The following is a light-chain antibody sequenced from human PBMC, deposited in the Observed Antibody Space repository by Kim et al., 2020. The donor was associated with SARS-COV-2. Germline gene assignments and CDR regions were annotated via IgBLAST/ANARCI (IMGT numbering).Light chain of an antibody. Sequence: SLSPGERAPLSCCAGQSVISSYLAWYQQKPGQAPRLLIYGASSRATGIPDRFNGSGSGTDFTLTISRLEPEDFAVYYCQQYGSSPTFGQGTKLEI. V-gene: IGKV3-20*01. CDR3: QQYGSSPT. CDR2: GAS. CDR1: QSVISSY. J-gene: IGKJ2*01.